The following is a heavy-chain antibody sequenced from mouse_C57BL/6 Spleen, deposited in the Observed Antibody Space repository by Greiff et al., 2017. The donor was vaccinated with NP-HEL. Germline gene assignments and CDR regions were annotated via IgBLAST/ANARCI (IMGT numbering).Heavy chain of an antibody. V-gene: IGHV1-4*01. Sequence: QVQLQQSGAELARPGAPVKMSCKASGYTFTSYTMHWVKQRPGQGLEWIGYINPSSGYTKYNQKFKDKATLTADKSSSTAYMQLSSLTSEDSAVYYCARYYDYDGYAMDYWGQGTSVTVSS. CDR2: INPSSGYT. D-gene: IGHD2-4*01. CDR1: GYTFTSYT. CDR3: ARYYDYDGYAMDY. J-gene: IGHJ4*01.